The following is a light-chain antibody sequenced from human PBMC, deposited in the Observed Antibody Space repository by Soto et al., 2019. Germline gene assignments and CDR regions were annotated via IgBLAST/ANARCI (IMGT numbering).Light chain of an antibody. Sequence: DVVMSKPPISLSVAPGQPASISCKSSQSLLHITGETFLFWYLQKPGQSPQLLIYEVSTRVSGVPDRFSGSGSGTDFTLEISRVETDDVGIYYCMQSTQLPPTFGQGTRLEI. J-gene: IGKJ5*01. V-gene: IGKV2D-29*02. CDR1: QSLLHITGETF. CDR3: MQSTQLPPT. CDR2: EVS.